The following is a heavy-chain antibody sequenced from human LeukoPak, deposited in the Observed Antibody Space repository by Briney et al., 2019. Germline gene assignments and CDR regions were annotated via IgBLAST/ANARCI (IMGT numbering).Heavy chain of an antibody. J-gene: IGHJ6*03. CDR1: GDSIGNNSYY. CDR2: IYHSGST. V-gene: IGHV4-30-2*01. CDR3: ARSGSSGWYVAYYYYMDV. D-gene: IGHD6-19*01. Sequence: SETLSLICTVSGDSIGNNSYYWSWIRQPPGKGLEWIGYIYHSGSTYYNPSLKSRVTISVDRSKNQFSLKLSSVTAADTAVYYCARSGSSGWYVAYYYYMDVWGKGTTVTVSS.